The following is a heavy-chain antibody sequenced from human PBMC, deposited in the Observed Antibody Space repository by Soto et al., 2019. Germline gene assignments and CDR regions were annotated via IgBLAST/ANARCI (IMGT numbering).Heavy chain of an antibody. J-gene: IGHJ4*02. Sequence: QVQLVESGGGVVQPGRSLRLSCAASGFTVSASTMHWVRQAPGKGLEWVAVISSDGNHKYYTDSVKGRFTISRDTSTNTLYLQMNSLRAEDTAVYYCARWEQPLVDYWGQGTLVTVSS. CDR2: ISSDGNHK. V-gene: IGHV3-30-3*01. CDR3: ARWEQPLVDY. D-gene: IGHD1-26*01. CDR1: GFTVSAST.